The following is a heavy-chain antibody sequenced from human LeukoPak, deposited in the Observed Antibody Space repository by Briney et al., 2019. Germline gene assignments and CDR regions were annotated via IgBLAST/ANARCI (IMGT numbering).Heavy chain of an antibody. CDR3: ARGLVVGGTGVWAFDI. D-gene: IGHD1-26*01. V-gene: IGHV3-7*02. CDR1: GFTFSTYW. CDR2: IKEDGSEK. Sequence: GGSLRLSCAASGFTFSTYWMSWVRQAPGKGLEWVANIKEDGSEKYYVDSVKGRFTISRDNAKNSLYLQMNSLRAEDTALYYCARGLVVGGTGVWAFDIWGQGTMVTVSS. J-gene: IGHJ3*02.